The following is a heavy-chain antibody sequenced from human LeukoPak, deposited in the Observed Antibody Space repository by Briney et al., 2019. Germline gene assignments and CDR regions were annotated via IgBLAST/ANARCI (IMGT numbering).Heavy chain of an antibody. Sequence: SETLSLTCTVSGGSISSYYWSWVGQPAGKGLEWIGRIYTSGSTNYNPSLKSRVTMSVDTSKNQFSLKLSSVTAADTAVFYCARDLSAGHSSRGFDPWGQGTLVTVSS. V-gene: IGHV4-4*07. CDR2: IYTSGST. D-gene: IGHD6-13*01. CDR1: GGSISSYY. CDR3: ARDLSAGHSSRGFDP. J-gene: IGHJ5*02.